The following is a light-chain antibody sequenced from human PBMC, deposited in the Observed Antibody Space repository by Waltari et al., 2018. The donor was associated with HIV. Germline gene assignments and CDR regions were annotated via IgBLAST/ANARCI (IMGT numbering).Light chain of an antibody. CDR1: RLGSNY. Sequence: SFDLIQPPSVSVFPGQTAAITCSGDRLGSNYACWFQQKPGQSHVLVISQDSRRPSGIPARFSGSKSGNTATLTITGTQAMDEADYYCHSWDTNNVQVFGGGTKLTVL. V-gene: IGLV3-1*01. CDR2: QDS. J-gene: IGLJ3*02. CDR3: HSWDTNNVQV.